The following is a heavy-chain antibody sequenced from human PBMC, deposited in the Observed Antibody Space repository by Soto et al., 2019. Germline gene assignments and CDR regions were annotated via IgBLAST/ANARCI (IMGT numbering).Heavy chain of an antibody. CDR1: GGTFSSYA. D-gene: IGHD3-3*01. Sequence: SVKVSCKASGGTFSSYAISWVRQAPGQGLEWMGGIIPIFGTANYAQKFQGRVTITADESTSTAYMELSSLRSEDTAVYYCARDLYIYYDFWSGYPPSNGYYYGMDVWGQGTTVTVSS. CDR2: IIPIFGTA. J-gene: IGHJ6*02. V-gene: IGHV1-69*13. CDR3: ARDLYIYYDFWSGYPPSNGYYYGMDV.